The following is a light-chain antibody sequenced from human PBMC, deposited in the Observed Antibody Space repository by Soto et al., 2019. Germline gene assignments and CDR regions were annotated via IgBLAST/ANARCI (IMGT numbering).Light chain of an antibody. V-gene: IGLV2-14*03. J-gene: IGLJ1*01. CDR3: SSYTSSSTLSTYV. CDR2: DVS. Sequence: QSALTQPASVSGSPGQSITISCTGTSSDVGGYNYVSWYQHHPGKAHKLMIYDVSNRPSGVSNRISGSKSGNTASLIITRLQSEDEADYYCSSYTSSSTLSTYVFGTGTKVTVL. CDR1: SSDVGGYNY.